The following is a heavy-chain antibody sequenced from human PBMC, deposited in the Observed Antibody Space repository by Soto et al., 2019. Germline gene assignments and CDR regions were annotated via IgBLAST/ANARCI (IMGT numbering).Heavy chain of an antibody. CDR2: MHYTGST. V-gene: IGHV4-30-4*01. J-gene: IGHJ4*02. CDR3: ARRTNDIWGTHRQFFDN. CDR1: AGSISSEDDY. Sequence: SETMSLTCTVSAGSISSEDDYWSWIRQPPGKALEWIAYMHYTGSTYYNPSLESPCAMSLHTSKNTFSLKLSVVSAADTAVYYFARRTNDIWGTHRQFFDNWGQGTLVTVSS. D-gene: IGHD3-16*02.